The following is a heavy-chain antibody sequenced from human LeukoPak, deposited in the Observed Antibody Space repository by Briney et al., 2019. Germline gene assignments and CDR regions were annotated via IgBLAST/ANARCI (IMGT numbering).Heavy chain of an antibody. J-gene: IGHJ4*02. D-gene: IGHD6-13*01. Sequence: GGSLRLSCAASGFTFSSYAMSWVRQAPGKGLEWVSAISGSGGSTYYADSVKGRFTISRDNSKNTLYLQMNSLRAEDTAVYYCANQDRGIAAAIKTDYWGQGTLVTVSS. V-gene: IGHV3-23*01. CDR3: ANQDRGIAAAIKTDY. CDR1: GFTFSSYA. CDR2: ISGSGGST.